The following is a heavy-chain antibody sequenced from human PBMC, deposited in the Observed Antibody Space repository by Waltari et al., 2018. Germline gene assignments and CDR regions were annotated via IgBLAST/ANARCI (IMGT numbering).Heavy chain of an antibody. CDR1: GFTFSSYY. CDR2: IKQDGCDK. V-gene: IGHV3-7*01. D-gene: IGHD3-10*01. J-gene: IGHJ4*02. Sequence: EMQLVESGGDLVQPGGSLRLSCEASGFTFSSYYMCWVRKAPGTGLEGVAHIKQDGCDKYYGASVKGRFTISRDNAKKSVYLQMNSLSEDDTAVYYCARKGQYFFDFWGQGTPVTVSS. CDR3: ARKGQYFFDF.